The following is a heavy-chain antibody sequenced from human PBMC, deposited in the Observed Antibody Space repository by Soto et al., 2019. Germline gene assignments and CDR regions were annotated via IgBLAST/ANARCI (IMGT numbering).Heavy chain of an antibody. CDR3: ARAPDYYDSSGRFDAFDI. V-gene: IGHV3-21*01. J-gene: IGHJ3*02. Sequence: KTGGSLRLSCAASGFTFSSYSMNWVRQAPGKGLEWVSSISSSSSYIYYADSVKGRFTISRDNAKNSLYLQMNSLRAEDTAVYYCARAPDYYDSSGRFDAFDIWGQGTMVTVSS. CDR1: GFTFSSYS. CDR2: ISSSSSYI. D-gene: IGHD3-22*01.